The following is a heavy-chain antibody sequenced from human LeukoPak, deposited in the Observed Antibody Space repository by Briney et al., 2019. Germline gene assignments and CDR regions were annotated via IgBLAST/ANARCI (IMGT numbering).Heavy chain of an antibody. J-gene: IGHJ6*02. Sequence: PGRSLRLSCAASGFTFDDYAMHWVRQAPGKGLVWVSRINSDGSSTSYADSVKGRFTISRDNAKNTLYLQMNSLRAEDTAVYYCARDHYDFWSGYYSVSYYYGMDVWGQGTTVTVSS. CDR3: ARDHYDFWSGYYSVSYYYGMDV. V-gene: IGHV3-74*01. CDR2: INSDGSST. CDR1: GFTFDDYA. D-gene: IGHD3-3*01.